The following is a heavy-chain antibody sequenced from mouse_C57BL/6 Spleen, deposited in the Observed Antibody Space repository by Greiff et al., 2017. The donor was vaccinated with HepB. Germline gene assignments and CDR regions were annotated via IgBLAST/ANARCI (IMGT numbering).Heavy chain of an antibody. V-gene: IGHV5-17*01. Sequence: EVKLMESGGGLVKPGGSLKLSCAASGFTFSDYGMHWVRQAPEKGLEWVAYISSGSSTIYYADTVKGRFTISRDNAKNTLFLHMTSLRSEDTAMYYCARRELGTWYFDYWGQGTTLTVSS. CDR1: GFTFSDYG. CDR3: ARRELGTWYFDY. CDR2: ISSGSSTI. J-gene: IGHJ2*01. D-gene: IGHD4-1*01.